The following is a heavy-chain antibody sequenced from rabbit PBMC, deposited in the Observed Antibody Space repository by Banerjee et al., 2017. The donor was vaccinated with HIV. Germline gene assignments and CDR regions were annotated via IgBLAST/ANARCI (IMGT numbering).Heavy chain of an antibody. CDR2: IYAGDGST. CDR1: GFSFSSSYW. J-gene: IGHJ4*01. D-gene: IGHD6-1*01. CDR3: ARDQYSYGYAGYGYAFNL. Sequence: QEQLEESGGDLVKPEGSLTLTCTASGFSFSSSYWICWVRQAPGKGPEWIACIYAGDGSTYYASWAKGRFTISKTSSTTVTLQMTSLTVADTATYFCARDQYSYGYAGYGYAFNLWGQGTLVTVS. V-gene: IGHV1S45*01.